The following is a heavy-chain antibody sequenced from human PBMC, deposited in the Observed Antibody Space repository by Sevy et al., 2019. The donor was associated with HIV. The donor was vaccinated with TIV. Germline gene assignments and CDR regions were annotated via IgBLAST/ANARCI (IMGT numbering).Heavy chain of an antibody. CDR2: THSNGNT. Sequence: SETLSLTCTVSGGSISGYYWSWIRQSPGKGLEWIAYTHSNGNTNYNPSPKSRVTISMDTSKNQFSLKLSSVTAADTAVYYCTRDRYTLVRGIIMTWFDPWGQGTLVTVSS. CDR3: TRDRYTLVRGIIMTWFDP. V-gene: IGHV4-59*01. J-gene: IGHJ5*02. D-gene: IGHD3-10*01. CDR1: GGSISGYY.